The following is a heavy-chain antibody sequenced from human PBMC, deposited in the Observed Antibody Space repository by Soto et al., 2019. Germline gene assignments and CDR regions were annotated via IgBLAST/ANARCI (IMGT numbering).Heavy chain of an antibody. CDR3: ASRIAVAVAAFDI. V-gene: IGHV4-39*01. CDR1: GGSISSSSYY. CDR2: IYYSGST. J-gene: IGHJ3*02. Sequence: PSETLSLTCTVSGGSISSSSYYWGWIRQPPEKGLEWIGSIYYSGSTYYNPSLKSRVTISVDTSKNQFSLKLSSVTAADTAVYYCASRIAVAVAAFDIWGQGTMVTVSS. D-gene: IGHD6-19*01.